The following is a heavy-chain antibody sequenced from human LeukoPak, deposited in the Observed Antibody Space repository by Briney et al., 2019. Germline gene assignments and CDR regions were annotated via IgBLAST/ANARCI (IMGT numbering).Heavy chain of an antibody. Sequence: ASVKVSCKASGYTFTSYGISWVRQAPGQGLEWMGWIGAYNGNTNYAQKLQGRVTMTTDTSTSTAYMELRSLRSDDTAVYYCARETYDYVWGSYRHHTIFDYWGQGTLVTVSS. V-gene: IGHV1-18*01. CDR1: GYTFTSYG. J-gene: IGHJ4*02. CDR2: IGAYNGNT. D-gene: IGHD3-16*02. CDR3: ARETYDYVWGSYRHHTIFDY.